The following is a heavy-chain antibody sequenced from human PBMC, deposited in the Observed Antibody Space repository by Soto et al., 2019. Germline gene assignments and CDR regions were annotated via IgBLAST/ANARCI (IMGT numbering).Heavy chain of an antibody. CDR1: GFTLSSYW. V-gene: IGHV3-74*01. CDR2: INRDGSST. Sequence: GGSLRLSCAASGFTLSSYWMHWVRQAPGKGLEWVSRINRDGSSTSYADSVKGRFTISRDSAKNTLYLQMNSLRAEDTAVYYCARDHAPIGWYDYWGQGTLVTVSS. D-gene: IGHD6-19*01. J-gene: IGHJ4*02. CDR3: ARDHAPIGWYDY.